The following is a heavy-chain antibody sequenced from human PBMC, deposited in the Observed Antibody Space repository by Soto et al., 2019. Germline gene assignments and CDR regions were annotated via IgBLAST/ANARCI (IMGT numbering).Heavy chain of an antibody. V-gene: IGHV3-74*01. J-gene: IGHJ6*02. CDR3: AIGRPYGMDV. CDR1: GFTFGSYW. CDR2: IDSDGSST. Sequence: EVQLVESGGGLVQPGGSLRVSCAASGFTFGSYWMNWVRQAPGKGLVWVSRIDSDGSSTTYADSVKGRFTTSRDNAKNTLYLQMSSLRGEDTAVYYCAIGRPYGMDVWGQGTTVTVSS.